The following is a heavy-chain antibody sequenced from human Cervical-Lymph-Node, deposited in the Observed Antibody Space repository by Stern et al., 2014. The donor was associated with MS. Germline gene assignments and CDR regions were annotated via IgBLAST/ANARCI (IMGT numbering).Heavy chain of an antibody. D-gene: IGHD5-24*01. CDR3: TREMAARRLDP. Sequence: EVQLVESGGALVQPGGSLRLSCAASGSTVTSHYMTWVRQAPGKGLEWVSIFYSGISTYYAESVKGRFSFSIDNSKNTLFLHMNNLRVEDTAMYYCTREMAARRLDPGGQGTLVIVSA. V-gene: IGHV3-66*01. J-gene: IGHJ5*02. CDR2: FYSGIST. CDR1: GSTVTSHY.